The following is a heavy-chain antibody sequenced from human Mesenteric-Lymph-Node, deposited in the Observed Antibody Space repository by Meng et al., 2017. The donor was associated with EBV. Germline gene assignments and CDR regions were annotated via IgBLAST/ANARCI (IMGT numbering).Heavy chain of an antibody. CDR3: ARGYGSESYRYFDY. Sequence: QVQLQESGPGLVKPLETLSLTCSVSSGSISSHYWSWIRQSAGKGLEWIGQIDYSGTTKYNPSLKSRVTLSVDTSKNQLSLRLTSVTAADTAVYYCARGYGSESYRYFDYWGQGTLVTVSS. D-gene: IGHD3-10*01. CDR2: IDYSGTT. V-gene: IGHV4-59*11. J-gene: IGHJ4*02. CDR1: SGSISSHY.